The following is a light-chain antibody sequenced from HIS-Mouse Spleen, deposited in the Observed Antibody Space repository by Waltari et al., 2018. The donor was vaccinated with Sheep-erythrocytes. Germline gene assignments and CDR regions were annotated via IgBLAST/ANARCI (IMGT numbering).Light chain of an antibody. CDR2: EGS. CDR3: CSYAGSSTPWV. J-gene: IGLJ3*02. Sequence: QSALTQPASVSGSPGQSITLSCTGTSSDAGSYNLASWYQQHPGKAPKLMIYEGSKRPSGVSNRFSGSKSGNTASLTISGLQAEDEADYYCCSYAGSSTPWVFGGGTKLTVL. CDR1: SSDAGSYNL. V-gene: IGLV2-23*01.